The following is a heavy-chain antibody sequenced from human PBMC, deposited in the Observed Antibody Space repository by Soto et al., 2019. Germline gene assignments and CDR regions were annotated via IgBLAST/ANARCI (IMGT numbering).Heavy chain of an antibody. V-gene: IGHV4-30-4*01. J-gene: IGHJ3*01. CDR2: IYHSGSS. CDR3: AREPALPTIFGEDIHYDGFDL. CDR1: GGSITTGDFY. D-gene: IGHD3-3*01. Sequence: QVQLQESGPGLVKPSQTLSVTCTVSGGSITTGDFYWSWIRQAPGKGLEWIGYIYHSGSSHSNPSLRSRVTISLDRSKNQFSLSLSSLTAADTAVYYCAREPALPTIFGEDIHYDGFDLWGQGTLVTVSS.